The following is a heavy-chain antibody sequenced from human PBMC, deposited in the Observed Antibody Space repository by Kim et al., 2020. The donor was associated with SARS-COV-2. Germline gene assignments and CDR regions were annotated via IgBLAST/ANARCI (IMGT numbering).Heavy chain of an antibody. CDR3: AKAPADGDYYY. CDR1: GFTFSNYG. Sequence: GGSLRLSCAASGFTFSNYGMHWVRQAPGKGLEWVAVIWYDGSNKYYADSVKGRFTISRDNSKNTLCLQMNSLRAEDTAVYYCAKAPADGDYYYWGQGTLVTVSS. J-gene: IGHJ4*02. CDR2: IWYDGSNK. V-gene: IGHV3-33*06. D-gene: IGHD4-17*01.